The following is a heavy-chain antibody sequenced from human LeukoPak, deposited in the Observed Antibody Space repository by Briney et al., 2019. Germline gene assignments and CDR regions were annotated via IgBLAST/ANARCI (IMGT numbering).Heavy chain of an antibody. V-gene: IGHV1-69*04. Sequence: SVKVSCKASGGTFSSYAISWVRQAPGQGLEWMGRIIPIFGIANYAQKFQGRVTITADKSTSTAYMELSSLRSEDTAVYYCARAHTVTIYSGFDPWGQGTLVTVSS. CDR3: ARAHTVTIYSGFDP. D-gene: IGHD4-17*01. J-gene: IGHJ5*02. CDR1: GGTFSSYA. CDR2: IIPIFGIA.